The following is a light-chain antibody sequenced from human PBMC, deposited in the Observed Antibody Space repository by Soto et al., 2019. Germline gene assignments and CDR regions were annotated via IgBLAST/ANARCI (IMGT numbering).Light chain of an antibody. J-gene: IGKJ1*01. CDR1: QSVSSSY. V-gene: IGKV3-20*01. Sequence: EIVLTQSPGTLSLSPGERATLSCRASQSVSSSYLAWYQHKPGQAPRLLIYGASSRATGIPDRFSGSGSGTDFTLTISRLEPEDFEVYYCQQYGSSAWTFGQGTKVEIK. CDR2: GAS. CDR3: QQYGSSAWT.